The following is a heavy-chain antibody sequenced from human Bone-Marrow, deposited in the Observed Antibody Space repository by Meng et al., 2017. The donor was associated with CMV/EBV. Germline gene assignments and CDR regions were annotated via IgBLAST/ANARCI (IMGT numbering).Heavy chain of an antibody. J-gene: IGHJ2*01. D-gene: IGHD3-3*01. V-gene: IGHV4-61*01. CDR3: APDLGPTPRIYGVGKPAWYLDP. Sequence: SETLSLTCNVSGVSVSRNIYFWTWIRQPPGKGLEWIGNIYYSGTTHYNPSLKNRVTISLDTSKNQFPLNLSSVTAADTAVYYCAPDLGPTPRIYGVGKPAWYLDPWGRGTLVTGSS. CDR1: GVSVSRNIYF. CDR2: IYYSGTT.